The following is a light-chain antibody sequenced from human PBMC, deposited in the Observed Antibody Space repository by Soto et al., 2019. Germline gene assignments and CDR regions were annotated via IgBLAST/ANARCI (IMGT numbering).Light chain of an antibody. Sequence: ELVMTQSPATLSVSPGERATLSCRASQSVSSNLAWYQQKPGQAPRLLIYGASTRATGIPARFSGSGSGTEFTLTISSLQSADFAVYYCQQYNNWPPLTFGGGTKVDIK. J-gene: IGKJ4*01. CDR3: QQYNNWPPLT. CDR2: GAS. CDR1: QSVSSN. V-gene: IGKV3-15*01.